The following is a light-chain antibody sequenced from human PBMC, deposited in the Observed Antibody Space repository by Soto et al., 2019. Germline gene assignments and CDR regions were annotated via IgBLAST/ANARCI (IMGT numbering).Light chain of an antibody. J-gene: IGLJ1*01. CDR2: ENS. CDR3: PSYDSILSGPYYV. V-gene: IGLV1-40*01. Sequence: QSVLTQPPSVSGAPGQRVTISFTGSRSNIGAGYDVHWYQQLPGTAPKVLIYENSKRPSGVPDRFSGSRSGTSASLAITGLQAEDEVDYYCPSYDSILSGPYYVFGTGTKLTVL. CDR1: RSNIGAGYD.